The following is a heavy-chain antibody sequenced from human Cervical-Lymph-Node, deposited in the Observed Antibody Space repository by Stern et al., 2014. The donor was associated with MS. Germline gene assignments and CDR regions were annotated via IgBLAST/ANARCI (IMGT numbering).Heavy chain of an antibody. D-gene: IGHD3-10*01. Sequence: VQLVESGAEVKKPGASVKVSCKASGYTFTGDYIHWVRQAPGQGLEWMGWINPDSGDTYSALKFRGRVTLTRDTSISTAYMELSRLRSDDTAVYYCGRDLRLAQTIVGRACDYWGQGTLVTVSS. CDR3: GRDLRLAQTIVGRACDY. J-gene: IGHJ4*02. CDR2: INPDSGDT. V-gene: IGHV1-2*02. CDR1: GYTFTGDY.